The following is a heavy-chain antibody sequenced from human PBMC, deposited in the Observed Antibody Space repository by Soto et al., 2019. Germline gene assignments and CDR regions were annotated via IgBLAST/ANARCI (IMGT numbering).Heavy chain of an antibody. CDR3: AYDLGCGGDCYVSDY. J-gene: IGHJ4*02. CDR1: GGPFRRYA. CDR2: VIPIFGSA. Sequence: VPLVPSGAEVKKPGSSVKVSCKASGGPFRRYAISWVRPAPGPGLGWMGGVIPIFGSANYAQKFQGRVTITADESTSTAYMELSSVRSEDRAVYYCAYDLGCGGDCYVSDYWGQGTLVTVSS. D-gene: IGHD2-21*02. V-gene: IGHV1-69*01.